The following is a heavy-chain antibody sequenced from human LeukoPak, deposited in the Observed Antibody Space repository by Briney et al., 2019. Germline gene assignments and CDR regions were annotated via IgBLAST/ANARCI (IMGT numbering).Heavy chain of an antibody. CDR3: ARDDSRRYYYMDV. J-gene: IGHJ6*03. CDR1: EFTFSSCS. CDR2: ISYSSSTI. D-gene: IGHD2-15*01. Sequence: PGGSLRLSCAASEFTFSSCSMNWVRQAPGKGLEWVSYISYSSSTIYYADSVKGRVTISRDNAKNSLYLQMNSLRAEDTAVYYCARDDSRRYYYMDVWGKGTTVTVSS. V-gene: IGHV3-48*01.